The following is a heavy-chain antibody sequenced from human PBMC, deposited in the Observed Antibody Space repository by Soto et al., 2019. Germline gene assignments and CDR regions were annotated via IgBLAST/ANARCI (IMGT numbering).Heavy chain of an antibody. CDR3: ARDVRKSHGVWGMDV. CDR1: GGTFSSYA. CDR2: IIPIFGTA. D-gene: IGHD3-3*01. J-gene: IGHJ6*02. V-gene: IGHV1-69*12. Sequence: QVQLVQSGAEVKKPGSSVKVSCKASGGTFSSYAISWVRQDPGQGLEWMGGIIPIFGTANYAQKFKGRITITVVESTSKAYMELSSLRSEDTAVYYCARDVRKSHGVWGMDVWGQGTTVSVSS.